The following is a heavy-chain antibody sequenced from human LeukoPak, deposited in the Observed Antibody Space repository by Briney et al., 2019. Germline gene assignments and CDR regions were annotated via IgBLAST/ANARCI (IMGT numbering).Heavy chain of an antibody. V-gene: IGHV4-39*01. J-gene: IGHJ6*03. D-gene: IGHD3-10*01. Sequence: SETLSLTCTVSGGSIISSTYFWGWIRQPPGMGLEWIGSISYSGDTYYNPSLKSRVTISLDTSKNQFSLKLSSVTAADTAVYYCARQLYSSGSYFAPMDVWGKGTTVTISS. CDR2: ISYSGDT. CDR1: GGSIISSTYF. CDR3: ARQLYSSGSYFAPMDV.